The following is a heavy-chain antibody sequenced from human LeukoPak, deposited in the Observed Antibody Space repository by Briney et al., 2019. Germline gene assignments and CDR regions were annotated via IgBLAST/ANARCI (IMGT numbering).Heavy chain of an antibody. CDR2: IYYSGGT. D-gene: IGHD6-13*01. CDR1: GGSFSGYY. J-gene: IGHJ4*02. CDR3: ARSEATAGTFSFGY. V-gene: IGHV4-30-4*08. Sequence: SETLSLTCAVYGGSFSGYYWSWIRQPPGKGLEWIGYIYYSGGTYYNPSLKSRVTVSVDTSKKQFSLKVNSVTAADTAVYYCARSEATAGTFSFGYWGQGTLVTVSS.